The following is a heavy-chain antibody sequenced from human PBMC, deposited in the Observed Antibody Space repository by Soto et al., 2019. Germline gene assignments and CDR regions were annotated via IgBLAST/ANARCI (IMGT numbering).Heavy chain of an antibody. Sequence: SETLSVTCTVSGGSISSSSYYWVWIRQPPGKGLEWIGSIYYSGSTYYNPSLKSRVTISVDTSKNQFSLKLSAVTAADTAVYYCARLLQTYYYDSSGYYQMYYFDYWGQGTLVTSPQ. D-gene: IGHD3-22*01. V-gene: IGHV4-39*01. CDR1: GGSISSSSYY. J-gene: IGHJ4*02. CDR2: IYYSGST. CDR3: ARLLQTYYYDSSGYYQMYYFDY.